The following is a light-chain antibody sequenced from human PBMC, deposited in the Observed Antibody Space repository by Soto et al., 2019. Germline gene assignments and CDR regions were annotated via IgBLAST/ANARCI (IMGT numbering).Light chain of an antibody. Sequence: DIQMTQSPSSVSASVGDRVTITCRSSEDISTWLAWYQQKPGKAPKLLIYAASSLQSGVPSRFSGSGPGTDFTLTISSLQPEDFATYYCQHADSFPLITFGQGTRLEIK. CDR2: AAS. CDR3: QHADSFPLIT. CDR1: EDISTW. J-gene: IGKJ5*01. V-gene: IGKV1-12*01.